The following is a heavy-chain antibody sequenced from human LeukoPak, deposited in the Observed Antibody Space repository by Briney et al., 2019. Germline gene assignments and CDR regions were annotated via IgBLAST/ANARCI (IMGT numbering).Heavy chain of an antibody. J-gene: IGHJ6*02. CDR1: GGSISSHY. D-gene: IGHD1-26*01. Sequence: SETLSLTCTVSGGSISSHYWSWIRQPPGKGLEWIGYIYYSGSTNYNPSLKSRVSISVDTSKNKFSLKLTSVTAADTAVYYCASTMGATTLGDYYYYGMDVWGQGTTVTVSS. CDR2: IYYSGST. V-gene: IGHV4-59*11. CDR3: ASTMGATTLGDYYYYGMDV.